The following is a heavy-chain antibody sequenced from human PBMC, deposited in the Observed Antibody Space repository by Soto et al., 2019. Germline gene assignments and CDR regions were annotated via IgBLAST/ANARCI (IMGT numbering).Heavy chain of an antibody. CDR1: GFTFSSYA. D-gene: IGHD1-1*01. CDR3: AKPRMTLDWYFDL. Sequence: EVQLLESGGGLVQPGGSLRLSCAASGFTFSSYAMSWVRQAPGKGLEWVSAISGSGGSTYYADSVKGRFINSRDNSKNTLYLQMNSLRAEDTAVYYCAKPRMTLDWYFDLWGRGTLVTVSS. V-gene: IGHV3-23*01. CDR2: ISGSGGST. J-gene: IGHJ2*01.